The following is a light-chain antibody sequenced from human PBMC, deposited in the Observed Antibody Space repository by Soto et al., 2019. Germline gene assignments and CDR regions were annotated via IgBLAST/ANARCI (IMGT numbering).Light chain of an antibody. CDR2: DAS. J-gene: IGKJ1*01. CDR3: QQYNNWQWT. V-gene: IGKV1-16*01. CDR1: QSIRSY. Sequence: DIQLTQSPSSLSASVGDKVTITCRASQSIRSYLNWVQQKPGKAPKLLIYDASSLQTVVPSRFSGSGSGTEFTLTISSLQSEDFAVYYCQQYNNWQWTFGQGTKVDI.